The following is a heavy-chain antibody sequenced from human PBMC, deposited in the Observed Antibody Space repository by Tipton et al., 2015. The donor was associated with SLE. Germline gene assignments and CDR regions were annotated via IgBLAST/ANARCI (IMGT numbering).Heavy chain of an antibody. J-gene: IGHJ6*03. D-gene: IGHD6-13*01. CDR1: GFIFSNYW. Sequence: SLRLSCAGSGFIFSNYWMSWVRQAPGEGLEWVANIKEDGSEKYYADSVKGRFTISRDNAKNSLYLQMNSLRAEDTAVYYCARAGIPPYYYYYMDVWGKGTTVTVSS. CDR3: ARAGIPPYYYYYMDV. CDR2: IKEDGSEK. V-gene: IGHV3-7*03.